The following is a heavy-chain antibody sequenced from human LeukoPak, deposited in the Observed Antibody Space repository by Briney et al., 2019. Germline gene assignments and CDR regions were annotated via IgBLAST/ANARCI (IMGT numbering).Heavy chain of an antibody. CDR3: ARQIESSSFPFAPREIDY. D-gene: IGHD6-13*01. J-gene: IGHJ4*02. Sequence: GESLKISCKGSGYSFTSYWIGWVRQMPGKGLEWMGIIYPGDSDTRYSPSFQGQVTISADKSISTAYLQWSSLKASDTAMYYCARQIESSSFPFAPREIDYWGQGTLVTVSS. V-gene: IGHV5-51*01. CDR1: GYSFTSYW. CDR2: IYPGDSDT.